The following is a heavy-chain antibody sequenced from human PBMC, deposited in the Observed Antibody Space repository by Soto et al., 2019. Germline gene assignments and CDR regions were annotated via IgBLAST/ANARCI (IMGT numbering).Heavy chain of an antibody. D-gene: IGHD2-15*01. J-gene: IGHJ6*02. CDR2: IKTRSEGEAT. Sequence: EVQLVECGGGLVKPGGSLRLSCAASDFSISNAWMNWVRQAPGKGLEWVGRIKTRSEGEATDYAAPPKERFTISRDDSKNTLFLQMNSLKTEDTAVYYCTTGSVEGVWGQGATVIVSS. CDR3: TTGSVEGV. V-gene: IGHV3-15*07. CDR1: DFSISNAW.